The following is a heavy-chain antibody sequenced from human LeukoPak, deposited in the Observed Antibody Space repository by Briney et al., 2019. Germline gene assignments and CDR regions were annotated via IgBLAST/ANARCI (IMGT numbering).Heavy chain of an antibody. Sequence: PGGSLRLSCVVSGFPFSNNPMNWVRQAPGKGLEWVSYISTAITTTYYAESVKGRFTISRGNAKNSLYLQMNSLRVEDTAVYYCARDGGKGYEIDYWGQGTLVSVSS. CDR1: GFPFSNNP. J-gene: IGHJ4*02. CDR2: ISTAITTT. CDR3: ARDGGKGYEIDY. V-gene: IGHV3-48*01. D-gene: IGHD3-16*01.